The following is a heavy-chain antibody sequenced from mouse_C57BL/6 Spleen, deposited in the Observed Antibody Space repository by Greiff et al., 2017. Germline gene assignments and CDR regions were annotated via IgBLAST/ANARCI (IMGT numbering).Heavy chain of an antibody. CDR3: TRSDGYY. CDR2: IDPETGGT. D-gene: IGHD2-3*01. J-gene: IGHJ2*01. Sequence: QVQLKQSGAELVRPGASVTLSCKASGYTFPDYEMHWVKQTPVHGLEWIGAIDPETGGTAYNQKFKGKAILTADKSSSTAYMELRSLTSEDSAVYYCTRSDGYYWGQGTTLTVSS. CDR1: GYTFPDYE. V-gene: IGHV1-15*01.